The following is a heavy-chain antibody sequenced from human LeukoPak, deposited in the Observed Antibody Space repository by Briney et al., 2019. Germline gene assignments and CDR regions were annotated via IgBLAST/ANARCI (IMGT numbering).Heavy chain of an antibody. D-gene: IGHD2-2*01. V-gene: IGHV1-69*06. CDR1: GGTLRSYA. J-gene: IGHJ4*02. Sequence: GSSPKVSSKASGGTLRSYAISSVRQAPREGGERMGGIFPIFGTANYAQKFQGRVTITADKATSTAYMEVSSVRCEGTAVYFCARVVPDLTFDYWGQGTLVTVSS. CDR3: ARVVPDLTFDY. CDR2: IFPIFGTA.